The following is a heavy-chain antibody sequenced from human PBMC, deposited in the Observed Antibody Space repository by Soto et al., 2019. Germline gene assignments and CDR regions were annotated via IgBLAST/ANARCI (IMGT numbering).Heavy chain of an antibody. J-gene: IGHJ4*02. Sequence: ASVKVSCKASGYTFTSYAMHWVRQAPGQRLEWMGWINAGNGNTKYSQKFQGRVTITRDTSASTAYMELSSLRSEDTAVYYCAREGGSNKYGDYYSSGWYYFDYWGQGTLVTVSS. CDR2: INAGNGNT. D-gene: IGHD6-19*01. CDR3: AREGGSNKYGDYYSSGWYYFDY. CDR1: GYTFTSYA. V-gene: IGHV1-3*01.